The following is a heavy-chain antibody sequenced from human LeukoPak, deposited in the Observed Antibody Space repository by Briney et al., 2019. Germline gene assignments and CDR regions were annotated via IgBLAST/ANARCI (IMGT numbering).Heavy chain of an antibody. CDR3: ARTELNYGSGSYPFDY. CDR1: GGSFSGYY. V-gene: IGHV4-34*01. D-gene: IGHD3-10*01. Sequence: SETLSLTCAVYGGSFSGYYWSWIRQPPGKGLEWIGEINHSGSTNYNPSLKSRVTISVDTSKNQFSLKLSSVTAADTAVYYCARTELNYGSGSYPFDYWGQGTLVTVSS. J-gene: IGHJ4*02. CDR2: INHSGST.